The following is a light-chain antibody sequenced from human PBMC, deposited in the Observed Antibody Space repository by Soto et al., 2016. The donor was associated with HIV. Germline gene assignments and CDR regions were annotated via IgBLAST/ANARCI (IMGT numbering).Light chain of an antibody. V-gene: IGLV3-1*01. CDR1: KLADKY. CDR3: QAWDSNTHVV. Sequence: SYELTQSPSVSVSPGQTASITCSGDKLADKYTCWYQQKPGQSPVLVIYQDSRRPSGIPERFSGSNSGNTATLTISGTQAMDEADYYCQAWDSNTHVVFGRGTKLTVL. CDR2: QDS. J-gene: IGLJ2*01.